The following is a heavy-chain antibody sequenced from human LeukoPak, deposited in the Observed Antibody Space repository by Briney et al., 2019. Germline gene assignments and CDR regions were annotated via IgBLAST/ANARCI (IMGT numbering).Heavy chain of an antibody. CDR1: GFNFDSYW. Sequence: GWSLRLSCAASGFNFDSYWMSWVRQAPGKGLEWVANIKQDGRAKYYVGSVKGRFTISRDNAKSSLYLQMNSLRVEDTAVYYCATSYASSGNDWGQGTLVTVSS. V-gene: IGHV3-7*01. J-gene: IGHJ4*02. D-gene: IGHD3-22*01. CDR2: IKQDGRAK. CDR3: ATSYASSGND.